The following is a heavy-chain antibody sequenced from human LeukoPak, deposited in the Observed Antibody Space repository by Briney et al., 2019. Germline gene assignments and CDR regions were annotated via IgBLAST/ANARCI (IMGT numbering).Heavy chain of an antibody. V-gene: IGHV1-69*04. CDR1: GGTFSSYA. Sequence: SVKVSCKASGGTFSSYAISWVRQAPGQGLEWMGRIIPIHGIANYAQKFQGRVTITADKSTSTAYMELSSLRSEDTAVYYCATSRDYYGSGRYFSYGMDVWGQGTTVTVSS. J-gene: IGHJ6*02. D-gene: IGHD3-10*01. CDR3: ATSRDYYGSGRYFSYGMDV. CDR2: IIPIHGIA.